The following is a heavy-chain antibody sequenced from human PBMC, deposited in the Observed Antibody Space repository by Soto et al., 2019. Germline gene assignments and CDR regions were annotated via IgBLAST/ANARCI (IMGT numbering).Heavy chain of an antibody. CDR3: ARALQGGIVVVPAGYYHMDV. CDR1: GGTISGYY. D-gene: IGHD2-2*01. CDR2: INHSGST. Sequence: PLEPLSLTWAVYGGTISGYYWRWIRKPTGKGLKWIGEINHSGSTNYNPSLKSRVTISVDTSKNQFSLKLSSVTAADTAVYYCARALQGGIVVVPAGYYHMDVWGKGTAVTVSS. J-gene: IGHJ6*03. V-gene: IGHV4-34*01.